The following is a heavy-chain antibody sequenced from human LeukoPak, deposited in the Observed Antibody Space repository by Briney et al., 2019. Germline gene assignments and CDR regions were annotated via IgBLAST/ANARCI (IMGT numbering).Heavy chain of an antibody. D-gene: IGHD3-9*01. V-gene: IGHV2-70*12. CDR1: GFSLSTSGVC. CDR2: I. Sequence: ESGPTLVNPTQTLTLTCTFSGFSLSTSGVCVNWIRQPPGKALEWLARIKSRLTISKDTSKNQVVLTMTNMDPVDTATYYCARNSYYDILTSREGGIDYWGQGTLVTVAS. CDR3: ARNSYYDILTSREGGIDY. J-gene: IGHJ4*02.